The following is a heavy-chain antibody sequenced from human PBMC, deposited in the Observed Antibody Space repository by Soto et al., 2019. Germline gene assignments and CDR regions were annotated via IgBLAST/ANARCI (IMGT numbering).Heavy chain of an antibody. CDR2: IYYSGYN. D-gene: IGHD4-4*01. CDR1: GGSISSGDYK. Sequence: QVQLQESGPGLVQPSQTLSLTCTVSGGSISSGDYKWSWIRQPPGKGLEWIGYIYYSGYNYNNPSLKSRVTISVDTTKNLFSLKLSSVTAADTAVYYCARSDNYVPFEYWGQGTRVTVSS. CDR3: ARSDNYVPFEY. V-gene: IGHV4-30-4*01. J-gene: IGHJ4*02.